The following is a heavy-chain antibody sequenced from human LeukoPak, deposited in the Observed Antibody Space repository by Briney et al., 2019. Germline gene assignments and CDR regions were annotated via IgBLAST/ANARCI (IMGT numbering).Heavy chain of an antibody. CDR2: IYYSGST. CDR1: GGSISSYY. V-gene: IGHV4-59*01. CDR3: ASHQYSSSYWYFDL. J-gene: IGHJ2*01. Sequence: SETLSLTCTVSGGSISSYYWSWIRQPPGKGLEWIGYIYYSGSTNYNPSLKSRVTISVDTSKNQFSLKLSSVTAADTAVYYCASHQYSSSYWYFDLWGRGTLVTVSS. D-gene: IGHD6-13*01.